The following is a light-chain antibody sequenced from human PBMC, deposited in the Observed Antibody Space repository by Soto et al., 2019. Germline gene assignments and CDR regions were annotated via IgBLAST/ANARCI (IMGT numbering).Light chain of an antibody. Sequence: DVQVTHSPSSPTAAVGDTFTITCRAIQYISNYLNWYQQKPGKDPKLLIYDASNLETGVPSRFSGSGSGTDFTFTISSLQPEDMAKYYCQLYDNLPPSSTFGQGTRPEI. V-gene: IGKV1-33*01. CDR2: DAS. CDR1: QYISNY. J-gene: IGKJ5*01. CDR3: QLYDNLPPSST.